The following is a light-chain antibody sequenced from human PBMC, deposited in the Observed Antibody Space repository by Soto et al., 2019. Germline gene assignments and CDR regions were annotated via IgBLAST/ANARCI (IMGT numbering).Light chain of an antibody. CDR1: QSVSTY. J-gene: IGKJ2*03. CDR3: QQRSNWPPLYS. CDR2: ETS. Sequence: EIVLTQSPATLSLSPGERATLSCRASQSVSTYLAWYQQKPGQAPRLLIYETSNRASGIPARFSGSGSGTDFTLTISSLEPEDCAVYYCQQRSNWPPLYSFGQGTKLEIK. V-gene: IGKV3-11*01.